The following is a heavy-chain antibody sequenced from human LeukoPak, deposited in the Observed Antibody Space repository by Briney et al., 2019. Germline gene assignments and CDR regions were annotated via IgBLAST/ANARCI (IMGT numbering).Heavy chain of an antibody. D-gene: IGHD1-26*01. V-gene: IGHV3-23*01. CDR3: AKDLVRGDYGDY. Sequence: GGSLRLSCAASGFTFSSYAMSWVRQAPGKGLEWVSAISGSGGSTYYADSVKGRFTISRGNSKNTLYLQMDSLRAEDTAVYYCAKDLVRGDYGDYWGQGTLVTVSS. CDR2: ISGSGGST. CDR1: GFTFSSYA. J-gene: IGHJ4*02.